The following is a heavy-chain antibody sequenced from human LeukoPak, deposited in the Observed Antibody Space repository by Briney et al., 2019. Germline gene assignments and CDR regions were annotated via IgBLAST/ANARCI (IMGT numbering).Heavy chain of an antibody. CDR3: ARTEYSSSWGY. CDR1: GGSISSSSYY. Sequence: PSETLSLTCTVSGGSISSSSYYWGWIRQPPGKGLEWIGSIYYSGSTYYNPPLKSRVTISVDTSKNQFSLKLSSVTAADTAVYYCARTEYSSSWGYWGQGTLVTVSS. V-gene: IGHV4-39*01. CDR2: IYYSGST. D-gene: IGHD6-6*01. J-gene: IGHJ4*02.